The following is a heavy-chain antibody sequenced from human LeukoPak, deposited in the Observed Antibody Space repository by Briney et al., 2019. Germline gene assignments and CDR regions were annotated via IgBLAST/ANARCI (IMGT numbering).Heavy chain of an antibody. Sequence: PGGSLRLSCAASGFTFSSYGMLWVRQAPGKGLEWVAVIWYDGSNKYYADSVKGRFTISRDNSKNTLYLQMNSLRAEDTAVYYCARADYYDSSGYYDYWGQGTLVTVSS. CDR2: IWYDGSNK. CDR1: GFTFSSYG. J-gene: IGHJ4*02. CDR3: ARADYYDSSGYYDY. D-gene: IGHD3-22*01. V-gene: IGHV3-33*01.